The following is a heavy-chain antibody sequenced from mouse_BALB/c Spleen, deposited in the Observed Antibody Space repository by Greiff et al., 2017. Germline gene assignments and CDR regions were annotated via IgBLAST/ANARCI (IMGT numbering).Heavy chain of an antibody. V-gene: IGHV1S81*02. CDR3: TRGVIGYYAY. CDR2: INPSNGGT. CDR1: GYTFTSYY. Sequence: QVQLQQSGAELVKPGASVKLPCKASGYTFTSYYMYWVKQRPGQGLEWIGEINPSNGGTNFNEKFKSKATLTVDKSSSTAYMQLSSLTSEDSAVYYCTRGVIGYYAYWGQGTTLTVSS. D-gene: IGHD2-3*01. J-gene: IGHJ2*01.